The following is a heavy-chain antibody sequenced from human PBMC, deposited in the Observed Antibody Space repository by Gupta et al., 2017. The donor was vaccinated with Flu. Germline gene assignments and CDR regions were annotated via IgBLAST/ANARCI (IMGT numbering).Heavy chain of an antibody. J-gene: IGHJ5*02. Sequence: WVRQAPGQGLEWMGWISAYNGNTNYAQKLQGRVTMTTDTSTSTAYMELRSLRSDDTAVYYCARSLDSSSSWPWGQGTLVTVSS. CDR2: ISAYNGNT. V-gene: IGHV1-18*01. D-gene: IGHD6-6*01. CDR3: ARSLDSSSSWP.